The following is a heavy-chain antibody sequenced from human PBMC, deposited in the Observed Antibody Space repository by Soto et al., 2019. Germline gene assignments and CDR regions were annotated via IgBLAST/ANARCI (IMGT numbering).Heavy chain of an antibody. D-gene: IGHD1-1*01. CDR2: ISYDANNK. CDR3: ARANNDFDV. V-gene: IGHV3-30-3*01. Sequence: QVQLVESGGGLVQPGRSLRLSCVASGFTFTSYSIHWVRQAPGKRLEWVAVISYDANNKEYADSMKGRCTISRDNSMNTVYLQINSVRTEDTAVYYCARANNDFDVWGQGTLVTVSS. J-gene: IGHJ4*02. CDR1: GFTFTSYS.